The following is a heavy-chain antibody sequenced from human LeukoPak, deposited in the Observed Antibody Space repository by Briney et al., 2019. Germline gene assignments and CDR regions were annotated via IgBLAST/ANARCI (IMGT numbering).Heavy chain of an antibody. V-gene: IGHV4-34*01. J-gene: IGHJ4*02. CDR3: AGATATGTGRAFHY. CDR1: GESITAYY. Sequence: PSETLSLTCAVYGESITAYYWTWIRQPPGKRLEWIGEVRHSGSTNYNPSLKSRVTMSVDVSKNQFSLKLNSVTAADTAVYYCAGATATGTGRAFHYWAQGNLVPVSS. CDR2: VRHSGST. D-gene: IGHD3-10*01.